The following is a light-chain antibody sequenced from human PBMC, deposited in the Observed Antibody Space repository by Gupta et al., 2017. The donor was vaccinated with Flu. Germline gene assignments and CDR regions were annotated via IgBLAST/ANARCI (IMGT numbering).Light chain of an antibody. CDR2: DAS. Sequence: DIQMTQSPSSLSASVGDRVTITCRASQSISSYLNWYQQKPGKAPKLLIYDASSLETGVPSRFCGSGAAAAFSPTTSSLQPADFVTSYCQQRYNTPLLTFGQGTKVEIK. J-gene: IGKJ1*01. V-gene: IGKV1-39*01. CDR1: QSISSY. CDR3: QQRYNTPLLT.